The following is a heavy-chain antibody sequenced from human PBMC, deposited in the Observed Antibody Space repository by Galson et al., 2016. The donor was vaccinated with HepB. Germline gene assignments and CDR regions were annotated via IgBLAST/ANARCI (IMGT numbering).Heavy chain of an antibody. J-gene: IGHJ5*02. CDR1: GYTFTRYG. CDR2: ISGYNDDP. CDR3: AKDFAPMITVSMNFDP. V-gene: IGHV1-18*01. Sequence: SVKVSCKASGYTFTRYGIPWVRQAPGQGLEWMGWISGYNDDPKYAQKFQGRLTMTADTSTSTVYMDLRSLRSDDTAVYYCAKDFAPMITVSMNFDPWGQGTLITVSS. D-gene: IGHD3-16*01.